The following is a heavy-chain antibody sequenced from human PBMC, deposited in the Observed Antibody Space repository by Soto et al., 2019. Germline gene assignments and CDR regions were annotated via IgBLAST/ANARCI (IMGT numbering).Heavy chain of an antibody. CDR2: IYHSGST. CDR3: ARDAVITIFGNWFDP. D-gene: IGHD3-3*01. CDR1: GYSISSGYY. Sequence: PSETLSLTCAVSGYSISSGYYWGWIRQPPGKGLEWIGSIYHSGSTYYNPSLKSRVTISVDTSKNQFSLKLSSVTAADTAVYYCARDAVITIFGNWFDPWGQGTLVTVSS. V-gene: IGHV4-38-2*02. J-gene: IGHJ5*02.